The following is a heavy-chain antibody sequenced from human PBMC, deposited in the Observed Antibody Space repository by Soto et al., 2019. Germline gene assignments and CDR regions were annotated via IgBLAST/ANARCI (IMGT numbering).Heavy chain of an antibody. CDR1: GFTFNNYA. CDR2: ISVSGANT. V-gene: IGHV3-23*01. CDR3: AKDLGLGVIAGYPPAC. D-gene: IGHD3-9*01. Sequence: DVQLLDSGGGLVQPGGSLRLSCAASGFTFNNYAMSWVRQAPGKGLVWVLTISVSGANTYYADSVKGRFTISSDDSKNTLYLQMTSLGAEDTAVYYCAKDLGLGVIAGYPPACWGQGTLVTVSS. J-gene: IGHJ4*02.